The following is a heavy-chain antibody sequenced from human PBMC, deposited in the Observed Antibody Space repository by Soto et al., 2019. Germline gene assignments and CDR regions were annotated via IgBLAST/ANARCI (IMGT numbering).Heavy chain of an antibody. CDR3: ASSIVVVTALDY. Sequence: QVQLVQSGAEEKKPGASVKVSCKASGYTFTSYAMHWVRQAPGQRLEWMGWINAGNGNTKYSQKFQGRVTITRDTSASTGYMELSSLRSVDTAVYYCASSIVVVTALDYWGQGTLVTVSS. J-gene: IGHJ4*02. D-gene: IGHD2-21*02. V-gene: IGHV1-3*05. CDR2: INAGNGNT. CDR1: GYTFTSYA.